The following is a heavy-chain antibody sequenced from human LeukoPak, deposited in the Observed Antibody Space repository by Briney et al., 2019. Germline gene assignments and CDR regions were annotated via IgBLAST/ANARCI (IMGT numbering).Heavy chain of an antibody. J-gene: IGHJ4*02. CDR2: IKSKTDSGTT. CDR1: GFTFSNAW. V-gene: IGHV3-15*01. CDR3: ATGYYYDSSGYN. Sequence: GGSLRLSCAASGFTFSNAWMSWVRQAPGKGLEWVGRIKSKTDSGTTDYAAPVKGRFTISRDDSKNTLYLQMNSLKTEDTAVYYCATGYYYDSSGYNWGQGTLVTVSS. D-gene: IGHD3-22*01.